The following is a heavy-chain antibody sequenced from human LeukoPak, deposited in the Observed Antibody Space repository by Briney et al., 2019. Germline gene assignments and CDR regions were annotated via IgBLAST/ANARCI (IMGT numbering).Heavy chain of an antibody. D-gene: IGHD1-14*01. CDR1: GFTLSSYG. V-gene: IGHV3-33*06. CDR2: IWYDGSNK. CDR3: ANLLQPNPG. J-gene: IGHJ4*02. Sequence: GGSLRLSCAASGFTLSSYGMHWVRQAPGKGLEWVAVIWYDGSNKYYADSVKGRFTISRDNSKSTLYLQMNSLRAEDTAVYYCANLLQPNPGWGQGTLVTVSS.